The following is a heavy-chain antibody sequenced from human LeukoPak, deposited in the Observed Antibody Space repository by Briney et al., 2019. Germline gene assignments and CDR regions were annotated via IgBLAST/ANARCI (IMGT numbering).Heavy chain of an antibody. D-gene: IGHD3-10*01. CDR3: ARHRKITMVRGVTTMPFDY. CDR2: INHSGST. Sequence: PGGSLRLSCAASGFTFSNAWMSWIRQPPGKGLEWIGEINHSGSTNYNPSLKSRVTISVDTSKNQFSLKLSSVTAADTAVYYCARHRKITMVRGVTTMPFDYWGQGTLVTVSS. J-gene: IGHJ4*02. CDR1: GFTFSNAW. V-gene: IGHV4-34*01.